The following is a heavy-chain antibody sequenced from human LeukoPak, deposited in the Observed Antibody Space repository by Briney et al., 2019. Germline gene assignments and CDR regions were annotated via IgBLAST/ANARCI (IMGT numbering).Heavy chain of an antibody. CDR3: ARDAGYSSSLDWTYYYYGMDV. V-gene: IGHV3-66*01. CDR2: IYSGGST. CDR1: GFTVSSNY. Sequence: GGSLRLSCAASGFTVSSNYMSWVRQAPGKGLEWVSVIYSGGSTYYADSVKGRFTISRDNSKNTLYLQMNSLRAEDTAVCYCARDAGYSSSLDWTYYYYGMDVWGQGTTVTVSS. J-gene: IGHJ6*02. D-gene: IGHD6-13*01.